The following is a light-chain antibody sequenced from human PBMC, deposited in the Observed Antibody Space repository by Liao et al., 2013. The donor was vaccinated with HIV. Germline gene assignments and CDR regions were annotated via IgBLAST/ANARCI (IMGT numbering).Light chain of an antibody. J-gene: IGLJ1*01. CDR3: QAWDSSTPISV. CDR2: XDS. V-gene: IGLV3-1*01. CDR1: KLGDKY. Sequence: SYELTQPPSVSVSPGQTASITCSGDKLGDKYACWYQQKPGQSPVLVIYXDSKRPSGIPERFSGSNSGNTATLTISGTQAMDEADYYCQAWDSSTPISVFGTGTKVTVL.